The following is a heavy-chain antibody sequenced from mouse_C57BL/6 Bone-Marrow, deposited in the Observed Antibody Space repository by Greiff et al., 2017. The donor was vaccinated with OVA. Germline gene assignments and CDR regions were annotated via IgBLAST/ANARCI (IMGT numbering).Heavy chain of an antibody. D-gene: IGHD1-1*01. CDR3: ARPSSYYGSSYYAMDY. V-gene: IGHV3-8*01. CDR1: GYSITSDY. Sequence: VQLKESGPGLAKPSQTLSLTCSVTGYSITSDYWNWIRKFPGHKLEYMGYISYSGSTYYNPSLKSRISITTDTSKNQYYLQLNSVTTEDTATYYFARPSSYYGSSYYAMDYWGQGTSVTVSS. J-gene: IGHJ4*01. CDR2: ISYSGST.